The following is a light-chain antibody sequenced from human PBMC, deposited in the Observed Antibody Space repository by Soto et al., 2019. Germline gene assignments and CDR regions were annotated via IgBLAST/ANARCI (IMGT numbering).Light chain of an antibody. V-gene: IGKV1-27*01. Sequence: DIQMTQSPSSLSASVGDRVTITCRASQAIYNYLAWYQQKPGKVPTLLISAASTLQSGVPSRFSGSGSGTDFTLTISSLQPEDVATYYCPKFSAGPTFGGGTKVEI. CDR1: QAIYNY. J-gene: IGKJ4*01. CDR2: AAS. CDR3: PKFSAGPT.